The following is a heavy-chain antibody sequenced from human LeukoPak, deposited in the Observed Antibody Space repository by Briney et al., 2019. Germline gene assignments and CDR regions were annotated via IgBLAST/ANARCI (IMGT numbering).Heavy chain of an antibody. CDR3: ARAARRYCSSTSCRNSWFDP. V-gene: IGHV1-8*01. CDR2: MNPNSGNT. D-gene: IGHD2-2*01. J-gene: IGHJ5*02. CDR1: GYTFTSYD. Sequence: ASVKVSCKASGYTFTSYDINWVRQATGQGLEWMGWMNPNSGNTGYAQKFQGRVTMTRNTSISTAYMELSSLRSEDTAVYYCARAARRYCSSTSCRNSWFDPWGQGTLVTVSS.